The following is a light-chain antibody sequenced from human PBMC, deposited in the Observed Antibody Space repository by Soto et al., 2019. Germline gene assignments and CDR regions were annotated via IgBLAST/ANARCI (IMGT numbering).Light chain of an antibody. J-gene: IGKJ1*01. CDR1: QSVSTNY. CDR3: HHYCRFPST. CDR2: GAS. V-gene: IGKV3-20*01. Sequence: ETVLTQSPGTLSLSPGARATLSCRASQSVSTNYLAWYQQKPGQAPRLLNYGASSRAAGIPDRFRGIGSGTDFILPLSRLEHEEFAVYYCHHYCRFPSTFGQGTKVEI.